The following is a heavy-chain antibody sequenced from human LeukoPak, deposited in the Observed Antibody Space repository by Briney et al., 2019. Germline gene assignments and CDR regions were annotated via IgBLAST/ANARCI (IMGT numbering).Heavy chain of an antibody. CDR2: VNQDGSEK. CDR3: TRRLDE. J-gene: IGHJ4*02. D-gene: IGHD3-16*01. Sequence: GGSLRLSCATSGFSFNNDWMDWVRQAPGKGLEWVANVNQDGSEKNCLDSVKGRFTISRDNAQNSLYLQMNGLRVEDTAVYYCTRRLDEWGQGTLVTVSS. V-gene: IGHV3-7*01. CDR1: GFSFNNDW.